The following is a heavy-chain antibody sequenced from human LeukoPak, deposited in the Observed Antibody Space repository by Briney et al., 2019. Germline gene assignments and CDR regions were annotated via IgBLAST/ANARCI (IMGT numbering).Heavy chain of an antibody. Sequence: SETLSLTCTVSGGSISNYDCSWIRQFPGKGLEWTGYIYNSGSTNYNPSLKSRVTISKDTSKNQFSLKLSSVTAADTAVYYCARVGAAMDNFDYWGEETLVTVS. CDR3: ARVGAAMDNFDY. V-gene: IGHV4-59*01. CDR1: GGSISNYD. CDR2: IYNSGST. J-gene: IGHJ4*02. D-gene: IGHD5-18*01.